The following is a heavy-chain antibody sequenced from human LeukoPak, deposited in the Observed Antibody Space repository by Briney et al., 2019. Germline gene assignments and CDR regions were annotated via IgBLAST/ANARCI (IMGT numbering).Heavy chain of an antibody. Sequence: GGSLRLSCAASGFTFSSYSMNWVRQAPGKGLEWVSSISSSSSYIYYADSVKGRFTISRDNAKNSLYLQMNSLRAEDTAVYYCARVQYYDFWSGYYNGNFDYWGQGTLVTVSS. CDR1: GFTFSSYS. CDR3: ARVQYYDFWSGYYNGNFDY. D-gene: IGHD3-3*01. J-gene: IGHJ4*02. V-gene: IGHV3-21*01. CDR2: ISSSSSYI.